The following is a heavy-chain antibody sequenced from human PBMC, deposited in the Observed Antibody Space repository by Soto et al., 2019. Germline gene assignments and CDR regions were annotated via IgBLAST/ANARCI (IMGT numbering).Heavy chain of an antibody. CDR2: TDTDGSDT. CDR3: ARDRRWSLSDY. D-gene: IGHD6-13*01. V-gene: IGHV3-74*01. J-gene: IGHJ4*02. CDR1: GFTFSTYW. Sequence: EVQLVESGGGLVQPGGSLRLSCAASGFTFSTYWMYWVRHVPGKGLVWVSRTDTDGSDTSYADSVKGRFTISRDNAKNTPYLQMNSLRAEDTAVYYCARDRRWSLSDYWGQGTLVTVSS.